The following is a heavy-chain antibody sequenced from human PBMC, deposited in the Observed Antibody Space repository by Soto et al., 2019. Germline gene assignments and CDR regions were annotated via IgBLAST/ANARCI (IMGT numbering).Heavy chain of an antibody. D-gene: IGHD4-17*01. Sequence: QVQLQESGPGLVRPSETLSLTCSVSGSSFTGDYWSWIRQPAGKGLEWIGRVFGNGAGTPIYNSSLKNRVTVSVDSSMKKFSLKLTSVTAADTAIYYCARDNYGGMLDYWGQGTLVTVS. CDR2: VFGNGAGTP. V-gene: IGHV4-4*07. J-gene: IGHJ4*02. CDR1: GSSFTGDY. CDR3: ARDNYGGMLDY.